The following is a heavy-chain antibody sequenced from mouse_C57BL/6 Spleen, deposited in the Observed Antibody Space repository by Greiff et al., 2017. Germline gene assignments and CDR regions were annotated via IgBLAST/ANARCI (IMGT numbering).Heavy chain of an antibody. CDR3: ARADSDQYCGLDY. D-gene: IGHD2-12*01. V-gene: IGHV1S81*02. CDR2: INPSSGST. CDR1: GYTFTSYW. J-gene: IGHJ4*01. Sequence: QVQLQQPGAELVKPGASVKLSCKASGYTFTSYWMHWVKQRPGQGLEWIGKINPSSGSTNYTEKFKGKATLTVDKSSSTAYMQLSSLTSEDSAVYDGARADSDQYCGLDYWGQGTTVTVSA.